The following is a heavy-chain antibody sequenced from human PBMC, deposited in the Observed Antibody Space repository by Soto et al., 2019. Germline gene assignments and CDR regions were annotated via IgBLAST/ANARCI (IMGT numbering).Heavy chain of an antibody. D-gene: IGHD1-26*01. CDR3: ARVLVGTTPPDY. Sequence: PGGSLRLSCAASGFTFSRYSMHWVRQAPGKGLEWVALISYDGGSKYYADSVKGRFTISRDNSKNTLFVQMNSLRAEDTAMYYCARVLVGTTPPDYWGQGTPVTVSS. CDR2: ISYDGGSK. J-gene: IGHJ4*02. CDR1: GFTFSRYS. V-gene: IGHV3-30-3*01.